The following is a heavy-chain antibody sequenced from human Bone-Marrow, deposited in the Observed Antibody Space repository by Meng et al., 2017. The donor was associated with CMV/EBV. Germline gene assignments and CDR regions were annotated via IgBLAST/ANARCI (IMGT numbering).Heavy chain of an antibody. CDR3: ARTRVEYSSSSSSNYYYYGMDV. Sequence: GGSLRLSCAASGFTFSSYAMSWVRQAPGKGLEWVSAISGSGGSTYYADSVKGRFTISRDNSKNTLYLQMNSLRSDDTAVYYCARTRVEYSSSSSSNYYYYGMDVWGQGTTVTVSS. D-gene: IGHD6-6*01. V-gene: IGHV3-23*01. CDR1: GFTFSSYA. CDR2: ISGSGGST. J-gene: IGHJ6*02.